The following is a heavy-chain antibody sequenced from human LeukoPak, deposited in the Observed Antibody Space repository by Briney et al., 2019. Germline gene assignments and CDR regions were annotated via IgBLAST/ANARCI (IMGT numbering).Heavy chain of an antibody. Sequence: ASVKVPCKASGYTFTSYGISWVRQAPGQGLEWMGWISAYNGNTNHAQKLQGRVTMTTDTSTSTAYMELRSLRSDDTAVYYCATPYDILTGPLEWPLGYWGQGTLVTVSS. V-gene: IGHV1-18*01. D-gene: IGHD3-9*01. CDR1: GYTFTSYG. J-gene: IGHJ4*02. CDR3: ATPYDILTGPLEWPLGY. CDR2: ISAYNGNT.